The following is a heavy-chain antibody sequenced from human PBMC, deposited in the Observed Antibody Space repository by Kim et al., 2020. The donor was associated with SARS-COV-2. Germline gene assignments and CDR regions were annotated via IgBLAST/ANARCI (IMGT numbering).Heavy chain of an antibody. D-gene: IGHD2-15*01. Sequence: SETLSLTCTVSGGSISSSSYYWGWIRQPPGKGLEWIGSIYYSGSTYYNPSLKSRVTISVDTSKNQFSLKLSSVTAADTAVYYCARHTRYCSGGSCPWHWYAPWGQGTLVTVSS. CDR2: IYYSGST. J-gene: IGHJ5*02. CDR3: ARHTRYCSGGSCPWHWYAP. CDR1: GGSISSSSYY. V-gene: IGHV4-39*01.